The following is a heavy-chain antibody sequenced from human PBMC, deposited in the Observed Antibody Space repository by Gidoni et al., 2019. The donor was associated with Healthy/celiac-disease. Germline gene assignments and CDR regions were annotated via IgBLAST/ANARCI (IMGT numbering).Heavy chain of an antibody. CDR3: AKGRHAYYYGSGRLKSLMDYYFDY. V-gene: IGHV3-30*18. J-gene: IGHJ4*02. CDR2: ISYDGSNK. Sequence: QVQLVESGGGVVQPGRSLRLSCAASGFTFSSYGMPWVRQAPGKGLEWLAVISYDGSNKYYADSVKGRFTISRDNSKNTLYLQMNSLRAEDTAVYYCAKGRHAYYYGSGRLKSLMDYYFDYWGQGTLVTVSS. CDR1: GFTFSSYG. D-gene: IGHD3-10*01.